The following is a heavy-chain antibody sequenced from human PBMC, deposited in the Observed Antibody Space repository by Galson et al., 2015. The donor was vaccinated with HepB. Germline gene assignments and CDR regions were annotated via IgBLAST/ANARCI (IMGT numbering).Heavy chain of an antibody. J-gene: IGHJ4*02. CDR3: ARGGGSSWDDY. V-gene: IGHV3-48*03. CDR1: GFTFSSYE. D-gene: IGHD6-6*01. Sequence: SLRLSCAASGFTFSSYEMNWVRQAPGKGLEWVSYISSSGSTIYYADSVKGRFTISRDNAKNTLYLQMNSLRAEDTAVYYCARGGGSSWDDYWGQGTLVTVSS. CDR2: ISSSGSTI.